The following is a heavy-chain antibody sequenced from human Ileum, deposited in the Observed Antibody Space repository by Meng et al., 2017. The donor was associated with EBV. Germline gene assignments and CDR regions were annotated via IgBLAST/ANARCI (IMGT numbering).Heavy chain of an antibody. CDR1: GGSLSSDYW. CDR3: VRGGTYYLSY. Sequence: VPLQESCPGLVKPSDTLSLSCAISGGSLSSDYWWVWIRQSPEKGLEGIGEMYPTGPTYYNPSLKGRVSISIDKSKNQLSLKLNSVTAADTAVYYCVRGGTYYLSYWGQGSLVTVSS. J-gene: IGHJ4*02. D-gene: IGHD1-26*01. CDR2: MYPTGPT. V-gene: IGHV4-4*02.